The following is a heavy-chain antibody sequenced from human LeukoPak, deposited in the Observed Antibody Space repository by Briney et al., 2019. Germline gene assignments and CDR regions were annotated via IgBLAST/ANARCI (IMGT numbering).Heavy chain of an antibody. J-gene: IGHJ4*02. Sequence: PGRSLRLSCAASGFTFSSYAMHWVRQAPGKGPEWVAVISYDGSNKYYADSVKGRFTISRDNSKNTLYLQMNSLRAEDTAVYYCARTGYSSSWYYFDYWGQGTLVTVSS. V-gene: IGHV3-30*04. D-gene: IGHD6-13*01. CDR1: GFTFSSYA. CDR3: ARTGYSSSWYYFDY. CDR2: ISYDGSNK.